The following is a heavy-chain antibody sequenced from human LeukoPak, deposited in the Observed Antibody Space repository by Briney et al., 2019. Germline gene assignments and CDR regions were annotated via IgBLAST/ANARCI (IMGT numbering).Heavy chain of an antibody. CDR1: GFTFSSYE. D-gene: IGHD6-19*01. Sequence: GGSLRLSCAASGFTFSSYEMNWVRQAPGKGLEWVSYISSSGSTIYYADSVKGRFTISRDNAKNTLYLQMNSLRAEDTAVYYCARDIGIAVAGSDYWGQGTLVTVSS. CDR3: ARDIGIAVAGSDY. CDR2: ISSSGSTI. V-gene: IGHV3-48*03. J-gene: IGHJ4*02.